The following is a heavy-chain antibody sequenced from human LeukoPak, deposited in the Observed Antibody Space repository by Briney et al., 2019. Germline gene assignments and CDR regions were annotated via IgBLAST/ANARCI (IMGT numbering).Heavy chain of an antibody. Sequence: PGGALRLSLAAPGFTFSKAWMRWGRQAPGKGVGGGWRIKKKTDGGTTGYAAPVKGRFTISRDDSKNTLYLQMNSLKTEDTAVYYCTAVNSSGYYFEYYFDYWGQGTLVTVSS. CDR2: IKKKTDGGTT. CDR1: GFTFSKAW. D-gene: IGHD3-22*01. V-gene: IGHV3-15*01. J-gene: IGHJ4*02. CDR3: TAVNSSGYYFEYYFDY.